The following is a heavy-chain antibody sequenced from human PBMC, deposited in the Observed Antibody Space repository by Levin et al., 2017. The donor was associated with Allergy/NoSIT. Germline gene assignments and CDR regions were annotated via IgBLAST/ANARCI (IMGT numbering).Heavy chain of an antibody. CDR3: ARRGYYGSDWRWFDP. D-gene: IGHD3-10*01. CDR2: IYPGDSDT. Sequence: GESLKISCKGSGYIFTSYWIGWVRQMPGKGLEWMGIIYPGDSDTRYSPSFQGQVTISADKSISTAYLQWSSLKASDTAIYYCARRGYYGSDWRWFDPWGQGTLVTVSS. J-gene: IGHJ5*02. CDR1: GYIFTSYW. V-gene: IGHV5-51*01.